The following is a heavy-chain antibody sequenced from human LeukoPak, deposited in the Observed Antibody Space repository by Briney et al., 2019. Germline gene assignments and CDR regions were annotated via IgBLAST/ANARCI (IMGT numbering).Heavy chain of an antibody. D-gene: IGHD2-2*02. CDR2: VSYDGSNP. J-gene: IGHJ4*02. CDR3: ARSMDCSSTSCYKPFDY. CDR1: GFTFSTSA. Sequence: GRSLRLSCAASGFTFSTSAMHWVRQAPGKGLEWVAIVSYDGSNPYYADSVQGRFTISRDNSKNTLYLQMNSLRAEDTAVYYCARSMDCSSTSCYKPFDYWGQGTLVTVSS. V-gene: IGHV3-30-3*01.